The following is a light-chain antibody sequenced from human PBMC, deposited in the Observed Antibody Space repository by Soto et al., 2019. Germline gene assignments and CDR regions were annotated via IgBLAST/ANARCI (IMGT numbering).Light chain of an antibody. J-gene: IGKJ1*01. CDR2: GAS. Sequence: MVLTQSPGPLSSSPGERTTISCRASQSISSSYLAWYQQKPGQAPRLLLYGASSRATGIPDRFSGSGSGTDFTLTISRLEPEDFALYYCQQYSSTFWTLGQGTKVEIK. CDR3: QQYSSTFWT. V-gene: IGKV3-20*01. CDR1: QSISSSY.